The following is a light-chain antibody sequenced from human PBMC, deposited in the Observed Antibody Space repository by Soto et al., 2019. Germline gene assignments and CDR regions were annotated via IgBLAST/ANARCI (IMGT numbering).Light chain of an antibody. J-gene: IGKJ2*01. V-gene: IGKV1-39*01. CDR1: QHISIY. CDR2: AAS. Sequence: DIQMTQSPSSLSASVGDRVTITCRASQHISIYLNWYQQRPGTAPKLLIFAASSLQSGVPSRFSGSGSGTDLTLTISSLQPEDFATYYCQQSYSNVMHTFGQGTKLEI. CDR3: QQSYSNVMHT.